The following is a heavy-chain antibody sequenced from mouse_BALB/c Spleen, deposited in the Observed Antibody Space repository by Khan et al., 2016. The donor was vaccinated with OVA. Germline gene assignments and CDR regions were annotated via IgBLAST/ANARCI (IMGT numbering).Heavy chain of an antibody. J-gene: IGHJ3*01. CDR3: ARSNGNYWFAY. Sequence: QFQLVQSGPELKKPGETVKISCKASGYTFTNYGMNWVKQAPGQGLKWMGWINTYIGEPTYADDFKGRFAFSLETSASTAYLQINNLKKEDTATYFCARSNGNYWFAYWGQGTLVTVAA. D-gene: IGHD2-1*01. CDR1: GYTFTNYG. CDR2: INTYIGEP. V-gene: IGHV9-3-1*01.